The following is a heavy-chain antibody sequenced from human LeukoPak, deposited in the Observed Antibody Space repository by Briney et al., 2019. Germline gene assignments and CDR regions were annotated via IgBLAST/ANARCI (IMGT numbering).Heavy chain of an antibody. CDR2: IYHSGST. CDR3: ARSPLLWFGELLSGGAFDI. Sequence: SGTLSLTCAVSGGSISSSNWWSWVRQPPGKGLEWIGEIYHSGSTNYNPSLKSRVTISVDKSKNQFSLKLSSVTAADTAVYYCARSPLLWFGELLSGGAFDIWDQGTMVTVSS. CDR1: GGSISSSNW. D-gene: IGHD3-10*01. J-gene: IGHJ3*02. V-gene: IGHV4-4*02.